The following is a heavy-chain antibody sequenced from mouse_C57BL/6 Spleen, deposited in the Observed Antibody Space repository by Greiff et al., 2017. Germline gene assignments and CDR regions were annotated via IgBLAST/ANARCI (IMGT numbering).Heavy chain of an antibody. J-gene: IGHJ1*03. CDR3: TRGGYYYGSSHWYFDV. V-gene: IGHV5-9-1*02. D-gene: IGHD1-1*01. CDR2: ISSGGDYI. CDR1: GFTFSSYA. Sequence: EVQLVESGEGLVKPGGSLKLSCAASGFTFSSYAMSWVRQTPEKRLEWVAYISSGGDYIYYADTVKGRFTISRDNARNTLYLQMSSLKSEDTAMYYCTRGGYYYGSSHWYFDVWGTGTTVTVSS.